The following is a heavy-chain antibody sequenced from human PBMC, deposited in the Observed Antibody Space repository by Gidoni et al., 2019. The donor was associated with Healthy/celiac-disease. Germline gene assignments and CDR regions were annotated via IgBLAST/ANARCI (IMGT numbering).Heavy chain of an antibody. Sequence: QVQLVQSGAEGKKPGASVKVACKAAGYTLTGYYMHWVRQAPGQGLEWMGWINPNSGGTNYAQKFQGWVTMTRDTSISTAYMELSRLRSDDTAVYYCAREQRSNYYYYGIDVWGQGTTVTVSS. CDR3: AREQRSNYYYYGIDV. D-gene: IGHD5-18*01. CDR1: GYTLTGYY. CDR2: INPNSGGT. J-gene: IGHJ6*02. V-gene: IGHV1-2*04.